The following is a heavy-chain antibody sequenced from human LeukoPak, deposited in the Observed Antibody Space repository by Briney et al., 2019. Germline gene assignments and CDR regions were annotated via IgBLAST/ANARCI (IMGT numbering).Heavy chain of an antibody. J-gene: IGHJ5*02. CDR3: ARAGGLRYFDWLLPWFDP. V-gene: IGHV3-21*01. Sequence: GGSLRLSCAASGFTFSSYSMNWVRQAPGKGLDWVSSISISSSYIYYADSVKGRFTISRDNAKNSLYLQMNSLRAEDTAVYYCARAGGLRYFDWLLPWFDPWGQGTLVTVSS. D-gene: IGHD3-9*01. CDR2: ISISSSYI. CDR1: GFTFSSYS.